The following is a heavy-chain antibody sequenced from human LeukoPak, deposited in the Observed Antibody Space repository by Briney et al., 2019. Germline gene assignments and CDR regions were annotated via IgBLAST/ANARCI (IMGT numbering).Heavy chain of an antibody. D-gene: IGHD3-16*02. J-gene: IGHJ4*02. Sequence: ASVKVSCKASGYTFTSYAMNWVRQAPGQGLEWMGCINPNTGNPTYAQGLTGRFVISLDTSVSTAYLQITSLKADDTAVYYCARAYQRLGELSLPDYWGQGTLVTVSS. CDR1: GYTFTSYA. CDR2: INPNTGNP. CDR3: ARAYQRLGELSLPDY. V-gene: IGHV7-4-1*02.